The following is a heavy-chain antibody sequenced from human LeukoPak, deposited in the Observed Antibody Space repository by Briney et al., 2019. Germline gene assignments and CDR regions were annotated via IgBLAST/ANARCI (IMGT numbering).Heavy chain of an antibody. CDR3: AKRSDGYSGFDY. CDR1: GFTFSSYA. Sequence: GGSLRLSCAASGFTFSSYAMHWVRQAPGKGREWVAVISYDGSNKYYADSVKGRYTTSRDNSKNTLYLQMNSLRAEDSALYYCAKRSDGYSGFDYWGQGTLVTLSS. CDR2: ISYDGSNK. J-gene: IGHJ4*02. V-gene: IGHV3-30-3*02. D-gene: IGHD5-18*01.